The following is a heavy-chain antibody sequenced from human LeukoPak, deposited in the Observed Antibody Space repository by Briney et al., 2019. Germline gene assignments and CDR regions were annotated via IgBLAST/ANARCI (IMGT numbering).Heavy chain of an antibody. CDR1: GYTFTTYW. V-gene: IGHV5-51*01. Sequence: GESLKISCKGSGYTFTTYWIAWVRQMPGEGLEWMGIIYPGDSETRYSPSFQGQVTISADKSITPDFLQWGSLKAADTAMYYCTRSPRDGYHDAFDIWGQGTMVTVFS. D-gene: IGHD5-24*01. CDR3: TRSPRDGYHDAFDI. J-gene: IGHJ3*02. CDR2: IYPGDSET.